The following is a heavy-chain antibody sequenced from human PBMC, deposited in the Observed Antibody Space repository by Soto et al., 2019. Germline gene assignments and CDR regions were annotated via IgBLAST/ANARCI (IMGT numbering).Heavy chain of an antibody. CDR2: INNDGSTT. CDR3: AKYCGSPSCYMGGYS. CDR1: GFTFSRFW. Sequence: EVQLVESGGGLVQPGGSLRLSCAASGFTFSRFWMQWVRQVPGKGLVWVSYINNDGSTTTYAESVKGRFTISRDNAKNTLYLLMHSLSAEDTAVYYCAKYCGSPSCYMGGYSWGQGTLVTVSS. V-gene: IGHV3-74*02. J-gene: IGHJ4*02. D-gene: IGHD2-2*02.